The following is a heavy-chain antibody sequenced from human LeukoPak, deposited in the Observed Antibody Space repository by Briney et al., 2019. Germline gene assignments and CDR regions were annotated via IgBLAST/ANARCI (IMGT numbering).Heavy chain of an antibody. CDR1: GFTFNTYW. Sequence: GGSLRLSCAVSGFTFNTYWMSWVRQAPGKGLEWVAIIKYDGSAKRYVDSVKGRFTISRDNVQNSLYLELNSLRSDDTAVYYCVRVQQSVVHFYFDSWGQGTLVTVSS. D-gene: IGHD2-2*01. V-gene: IGHV3-7*01. CDR3: VRVQQSVVHFYFDS. CDR2: IKYDGSAK. J-gene: IGHJ4*02.